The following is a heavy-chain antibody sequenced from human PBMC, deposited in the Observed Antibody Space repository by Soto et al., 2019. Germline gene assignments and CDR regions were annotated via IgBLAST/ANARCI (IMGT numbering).Heavy chain of an antibody. CDR3: ARVLRYFDRRQTDYYNYMDV. V-gene: IGHV1-8*01. CDR1: GYTFTSYD. Sequence: ASVKVSCKASGYTFTSYDINWVRQATGQGLEWMGWMNPNSGNTGYAQKFQGRVTMTRNTSISTAYMELSSLRSEDTAVYYCARVLRYFDRRQTDYYNYMDVWGKGTTVTVSS. J-gene: IGHJ6*03. D-gene: IGHD3-9*01. CDR2: MNPNSGNT.